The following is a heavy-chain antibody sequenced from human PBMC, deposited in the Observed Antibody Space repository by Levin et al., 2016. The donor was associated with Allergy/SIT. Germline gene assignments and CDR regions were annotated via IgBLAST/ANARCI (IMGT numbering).Heavy chain of an antibody. J-gene: IGHJ4*02. D-gene: IGHD5-18*01. CDR3: ARVDTAMVYFDY. Sequence: SETLSLTCTVSGGSISGYYWSWIRQPPGKGLEWIGYIYYSGSTNYNPSLKSRVTISVDTSKNQFSLKLSSVTAADTAVYYCARVDTAMVYFDYWGQGTLVTVSS. CDR2: IYYSGST. V-gene: IGHV4-59*01. CDR1: GGSISGYY.